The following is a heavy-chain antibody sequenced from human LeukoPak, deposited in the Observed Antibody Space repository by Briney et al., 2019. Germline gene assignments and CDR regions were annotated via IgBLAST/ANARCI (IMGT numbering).Heavy chain of an antibody. CDR2: ISSSSSYI. CDR1: GFTFSSYA. J-gene: IGHJ3*02. CDR3: ARDLRAAFDI. V-gene: IGHV3-21*01. Sequence: GGSLRLSCAASGFTFSSYAMSWVRQAPGKGLEWVSSISSSSSYIYYADSVKGRFTISRDNAKNSLYLQMNSLRAEDTAVYYCARDLRAAFDIWGQGTMVTVSS.